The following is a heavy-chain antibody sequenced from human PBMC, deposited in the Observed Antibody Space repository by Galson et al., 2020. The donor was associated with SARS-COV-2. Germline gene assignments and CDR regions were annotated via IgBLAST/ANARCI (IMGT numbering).Heavy chain of an antibody. CDR1: GGSISSGGYY. CDR3: ARWSEVKTAFDS. D-gene: IGHD1-26*01. Sequence: SETLSLTCSVSGGSISSGGYYWSWVRQHPGKGLEWIAYIYYSGNTYYNPSLGSPVTISVDTSENQFFLTLTSVTAADTAVYYCARWSEVKTAFDSWGQGILVTVSS. J-gene: IGHJ4*02. CDR2: IYYSGNT. V-gene: IGHV4-31*01.